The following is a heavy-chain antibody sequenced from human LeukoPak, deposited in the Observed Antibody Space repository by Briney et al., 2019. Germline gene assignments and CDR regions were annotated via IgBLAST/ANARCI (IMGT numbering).Heavy chain of an antibody. Sequence: SETLSLTCTVSGGSISSHYWSWIRQPPGKGLEWIGYIYYSGSTNYNPSLKSRVTISVDTSKNQFSLKLSSVTAADTAVYYCAIGLRYFEEGFDYWGQGTLVTVSS. CDR1: GGSISSHY. J-gene: IGHJ4*02. CDR2: IYYSGST. CDR3: AIGLRYFEEGFDY. D-gene: IGHD3-9*01. V-gene: IGHV4-59*11.